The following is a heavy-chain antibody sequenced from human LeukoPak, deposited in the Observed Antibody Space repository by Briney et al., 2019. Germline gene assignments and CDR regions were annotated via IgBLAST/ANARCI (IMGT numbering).Heavy chain of an antibody. J-gene: IGHJ3*02. CDR1: GFTFSSYW. V-gene: IGHV3-74*01. CDR2: INSDGSST. Sequence: GGSLRLSCAASGFTFSSYWMHWVRQAPGKGLVWVSRINSDGSSTSYADSVKGRFTISRDNAKNTLYLQMNSLRAEDTALYYCAKDLPGYPYAFDIWGQGTMVTVSS. CDR3: AKDLPGYPYAFDI. D-gene: IGHD6-13*01.